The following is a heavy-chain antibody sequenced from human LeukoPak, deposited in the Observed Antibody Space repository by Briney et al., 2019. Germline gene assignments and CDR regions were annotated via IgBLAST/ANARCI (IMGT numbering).Heavy chain of an antibody. CDR3: AKDPLTVGWFDP. J-gene: IGHJ5*02. CDR1: GSTFSSYA. Sequence: QPGGSLRLSCAASGSTFSSYAMRWVRQALRKGLEWIPAISGRGGCTSYAVSVKDWFTIYRENSKNTLYLQMNSLRAEDTAVYYCAKDPLTVGWFDPWSQGTLVTVSS. D-gene: IGHD4-11*01. V-gene: IGHV3-23*01. CDR2: ISGRGGCT.